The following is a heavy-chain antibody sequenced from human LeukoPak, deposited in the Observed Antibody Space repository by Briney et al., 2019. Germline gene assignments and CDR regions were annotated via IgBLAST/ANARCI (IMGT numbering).Heavy chain of an antibody. CDR2: IYYSGST. CDR3: AREGVVGATTGIDY. V-gene: IGHV4-39*07. Sequence: PSETLSLTCTVSGGSISSSSYYWGWIRQPPGKGLEWIGSIYYSGSTYYNPSLKSRVTISVDTSKNQFSLKLSSVTAADTAVYYCAREGVVGATTGIDYWGQGTLVTVSS. J-gene: IGHJ4*02. D-gene: IGHD1-26*01. CDR1: GGSISSSSYY.